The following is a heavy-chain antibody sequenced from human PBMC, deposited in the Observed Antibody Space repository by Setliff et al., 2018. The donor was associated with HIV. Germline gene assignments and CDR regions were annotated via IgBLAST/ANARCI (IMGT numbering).Heavy chain of an antibody. V-gene: IGHV4-59*11. CDR2: ISYTGST. J-gene: IGHJ4*02. CDR1: GGSISSHY. CDR3: ARLTDSTSWFARFDY. Sequence: SETLSLTCTVSGGSISSHYWGWIRQPPGKTLEWIGYISYTGSTKYNPSLQSRVTFSLHTSENKFSLNLNSVTAADTAVYYCARLTDSTSWFARFDYWGQGVLVTV. D-gene: IGHD2-2*01.